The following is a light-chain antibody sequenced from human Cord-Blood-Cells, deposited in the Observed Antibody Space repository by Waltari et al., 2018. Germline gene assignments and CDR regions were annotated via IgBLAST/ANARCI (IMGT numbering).Light chain of an antibody. Sequence: DIQMTQSPSSLSASVADRVTITFRASQSISSYLHWYQQKPGKAPKPLIYAASSLQSGVPSRFSGSGSGTDFTLTISSLQPEDFATYYCQQSYSTPPLTFGGGTKVEIK. CDR1: QSISSY. CDR3: QQSYSTPPLT. J-gene: IGKJ4*01. V-gene: IGKV1-39*01. CDR2: AAS.